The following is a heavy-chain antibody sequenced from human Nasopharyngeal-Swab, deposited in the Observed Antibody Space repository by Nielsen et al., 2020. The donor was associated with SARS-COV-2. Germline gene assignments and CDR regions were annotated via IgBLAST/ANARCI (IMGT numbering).Heavy chain of an antibody. CDR3: ARDLGDWGFNYYYGMDV. J-gene: IGHJ6*02. Sequence: SETLSLTCAVYGGSFSGYYWNWIRQAPGKGLEWIGEINHSGSTNYNPSLKSRVTISVDTSKNQFSLKLSSVTAADTAVYYCARDLGDWGFNYYYGMDVWGQGTTVTVSS. CDR2: INHSGST. CDR1: GGSFSGYY. D-gene: IGHD7-27*01. V-gene: IGHV4-34*01.